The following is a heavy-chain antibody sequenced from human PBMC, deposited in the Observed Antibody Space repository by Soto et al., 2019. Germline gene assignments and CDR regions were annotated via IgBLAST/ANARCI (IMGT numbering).Heavy chain of an antibody. CDR2: IYYSGST. J-gene: IGHJ6*02. CDR3: LVGGGGYSYGLGYYYGMDV. CDR1: GGSVSSGSYY. D-gene: IGHD5-18*01. V-gene: IGHV4-61*01. Sequence: PSETLSLTCTVSGGSVSSGSYYWSWIRQPPGKGLEWIGYIYYSGSTNYNPSLKSRVTISVDTSKNQFSLKLSSVTAADTAVYYCLVGGGGYSYGLGYYYGMDVWGQGTTVTVSS.